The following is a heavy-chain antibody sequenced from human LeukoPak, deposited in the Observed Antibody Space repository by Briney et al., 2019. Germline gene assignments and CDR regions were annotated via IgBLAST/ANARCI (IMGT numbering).Heavy chain of an antibody. CDR1: GGSISSDGYS. Sequence: SETLSLTCAVSGGSISSDGYSWSWIRQPPGKGLEWIGYIYHSGSTYYNPSLKSRVTISVDRSKNQFSLKLSSVTAADTAVYYCARADLSFIDYWGQGTLVTVSS. D-gene: IGHD2-2*01. J-gene: IGHJ4*02. CDR3: ARADLSFIDY. V-gene: IGHV4-30-2*01. CDR2: IYHSGST.